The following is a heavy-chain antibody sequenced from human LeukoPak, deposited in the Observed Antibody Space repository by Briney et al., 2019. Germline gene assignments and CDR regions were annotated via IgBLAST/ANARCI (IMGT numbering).Heavy chain of an antibody. CDR3: ARDRRYNYGYGFDY. V-gene: IGHV3-53*01. Sequence: PGGSLRLSCAASGFTVSSNYMSWVRQAPGKGLEWVSVIYSGTSTNYADSVKGRFTISRDNSKNTLYLQMNSLRAEDTAVYYCARDRRYNYGYGFDYWGQGTLVTVSS. J-gene: IGHJ4*02. CDR2: IYSGTST. CDR1: GFTVSSNY. D-gene: IGHD5-18*01.